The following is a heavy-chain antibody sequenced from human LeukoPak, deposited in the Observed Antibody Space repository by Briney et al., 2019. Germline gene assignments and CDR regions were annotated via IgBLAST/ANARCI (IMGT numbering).Heavy chain of an antibody. V-gene: IGHV1-18*01. CDR3: ARDDRSGSYSEGDY. D-gene: IGHD1-26*01. J-gene: IGHJ4*02. CDR2: ITVYNGDT. Sequence: GASVKVSCKASGYTFINHGITWVRQAPGQGLEWMGRITVYNGDTKSAQKFQGRVTMTADSSTNTAYMELGSLTSDDTAVYYCARDDRSGSYSEGDYWGQGTLVTVSS. CDR1: GYTFINHG.